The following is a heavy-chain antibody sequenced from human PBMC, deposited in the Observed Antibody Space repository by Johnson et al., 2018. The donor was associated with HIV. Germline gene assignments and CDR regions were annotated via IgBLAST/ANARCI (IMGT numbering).Heavy chain of an antibody. V-gene: IGHV3-9*01. D-gene: IGHD3-10*01. CDR3: AGGYGSGSGDAFDI. J-gene: IGHJ3*02. CDR1: GFTFDHYA. CDR2: ISWNSGSI. Sequence: VQLVESGGGLVQPGRSLTPPCAASGFTFDHYAMHWVRQAPGKGLEWVSGISWNSGSIGYADSVKGRFTISRDNAKNSLYLQMNSLRAGDTAVYYCAGGYGSGSGDAFDIWGQGTMVTVSS.